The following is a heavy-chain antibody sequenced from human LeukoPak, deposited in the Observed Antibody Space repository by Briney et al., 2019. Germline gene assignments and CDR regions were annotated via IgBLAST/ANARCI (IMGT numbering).Heavy chain of an antibody. J-gene: IGHJ4*02. Sequence: GGSLRLSCAASGFIFSSYAMSWVRQAPGKGLEWVSAISGSGGSTYYADSVKGRFTISRDNSKNTLYLQMNSLRAEDTAVYYCAKDLQWFTIQSSFDYWGQGTLVTVSS. CDR1: GFIFSSYA. D-gene: IGHD3-22*01. CDR2: ISGSGGST. V-gene: IGHV3-23*01. CDR3: AKDLQWFTIQSSFDY.